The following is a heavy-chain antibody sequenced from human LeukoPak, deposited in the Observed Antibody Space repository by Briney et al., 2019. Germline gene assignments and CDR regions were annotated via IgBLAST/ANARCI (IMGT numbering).Heavy chain of an antibody. J-gene: IGHJ6*03. Sequence: GSSVKVSCKASGGTFSSYAISWVRQAPGQGLEWMGGIIPIFGTANYAQKFQGRVTITADESTSTAYMELSSLRSEDTAVYYCARDGYCSSTSCPLRVGYYYYMDVWGKGTTVTVSS. CDR3: ARDGYCSSTSCPLRVGYYYYMDV. V-gene: IGHV1-69*01. D-gene: IGHD2-2*03. CDR2: IIPIFGTA. CDR1: GGTFSSYA.